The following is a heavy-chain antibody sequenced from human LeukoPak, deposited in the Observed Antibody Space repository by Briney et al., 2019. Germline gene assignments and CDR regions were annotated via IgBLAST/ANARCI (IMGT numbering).Heavy chain of an antibody. CDR2: FDPEDGET. Sequence: ASVKVSCKVSGYTLTELSMHWVRQAPGKGLEWMGGFDPEDGETIYAQKFQGRVTMTEDTSTDTAYMELSSLRPEDTAVYYCATFVKFPLHYGDYVPNWFDPWGQGTLVTVSS. J-gene: IGHJ5*02. V-gene: IGHV1-24*01. CDR1: GYTLTELS. D-gene: IGHD4-17*01. CDR3: ATFVKFPLHYGDYVPNWFDP.